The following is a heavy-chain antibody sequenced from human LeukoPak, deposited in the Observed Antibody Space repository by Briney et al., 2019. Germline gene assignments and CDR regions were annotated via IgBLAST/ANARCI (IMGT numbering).Heavy chain of an antibody. CDR3: ARYGCSSTSCYGPPDL. CDR2: IYHSGST. D-gene: IGHD2-2*01. CDR1: GYSISSGYY. Sequence: PSETLSLTCAVSGYSISSGYYWDWIRQPPGKGLEWIGSIYHSGSTYYNPSLKSRVTISVDTSKNQFSLKLSSVTAADTAVYYCARYGCSSTSCYGPPDLWGRGTLVTVSS. J-gene: IGHJ2*01. V-gene: IGHV4-38-2*01.